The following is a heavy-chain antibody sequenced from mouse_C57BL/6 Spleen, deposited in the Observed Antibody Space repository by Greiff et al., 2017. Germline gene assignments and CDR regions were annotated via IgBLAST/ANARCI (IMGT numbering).Heavy chain of an antibody. CDR2: IYPGDGDT. CDR1: GYAFSSSW. CDR3: ARLEVVGFDY. D-gene: IGHD1-1*01. J-gene: IGHJ2*01. Sequence: QVQLQQSGPELVKPGASVTISCKASGYAFSSSWMNWVKQRPGQGLEWIGRIYPGDGDTNYNGKFKGKATLTADKSSSTAYMQLSSLTSEDSAVYFCARLEVVGFDYWGQGTTLTVSS. V-gene: IGHV1-82*01.